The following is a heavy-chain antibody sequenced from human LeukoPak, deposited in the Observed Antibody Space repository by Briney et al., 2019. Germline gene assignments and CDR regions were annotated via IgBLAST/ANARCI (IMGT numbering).Heavy chain of an antibody. CDR2: INSDGSST. J-gene: IGHJ4*02. CDR3: ARGTLIITALIDY. Sequence: GGSLRLSCAASGFTFSNYWMHWVRQAPGKGLVWVSRINSDGSSTSYADSVKGRLTISRDNAKNTLYLQMNSLRAEDTAVYYCARGTLIITALIDYWGQGTLVTVSS. CDR1: GFTFSNYW. V-gene: IGHV3-74*01. D-gene: IGHD6-6*01.